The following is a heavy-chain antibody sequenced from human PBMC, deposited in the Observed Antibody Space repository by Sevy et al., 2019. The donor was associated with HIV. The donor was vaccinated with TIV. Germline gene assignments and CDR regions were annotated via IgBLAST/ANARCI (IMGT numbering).Heavy chain of an antibody. J-gene: IGHJ4*02. Sequence: SETLSLTCTVSGGSISSYYWSLIRQPPGKGLEWIGYIYYSGSTNYNPSLKSRVTISVDTSKNQFSLKLSSVTAADTAVYYCARTYSSSSPFDYWGQGTLVTVSS. D-gene: IGHD6-6*01. V-gene: IGHV4-59*13. CDR2: IYYSGST. CDR1: GGSISSYY. CDR3: ARTYSSSSPFDY.